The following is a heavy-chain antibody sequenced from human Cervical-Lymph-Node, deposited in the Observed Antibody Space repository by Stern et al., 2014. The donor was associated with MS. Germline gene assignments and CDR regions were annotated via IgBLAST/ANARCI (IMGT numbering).Heavy chain of an antibody. CDR1: GYTFTSYA. CDR2: INTNTGNP. V-gene: IGHV7-4-1*02. D-gene: IGHD5-12*01. J-gene: IGHJ6*02. Sequence: VHLVESGSELKKPGASVKVSCKASGYTFTSYAMNWVRQAPGQGLEWMGWINTNTGNPTYAQGFTGRFVFSLDTSVSTAYLQISSLKAEDTAVYYCAKGWLPNDAPMNYYGMDVWGQGTTVTVSS. CDR3: AKGWLPNDAPMNYYGMDV.